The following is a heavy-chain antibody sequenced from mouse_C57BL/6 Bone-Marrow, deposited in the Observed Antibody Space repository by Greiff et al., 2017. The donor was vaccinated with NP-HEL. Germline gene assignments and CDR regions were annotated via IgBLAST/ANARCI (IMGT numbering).Heavy chain of an antibody. CDR2: INPGSGGT. CDR3: AREGIYYGLFAY. D-gene: IGHD1-2*01. Sequence: QVQLKESGAELVRPGTSVKVSCKASGYAFTNYLIEWVKQRPGQGLEWIGVINPGSGGTNYNEKFKGKATLTADKSSSTAYMQLSSLTSKDSAVYFCAREGIYYGLFAYWGQGTLVTVSA. V-gene: IGHV1-54*01. CDR1: GYAFTNYL. J-gene: IGHJ3*01.